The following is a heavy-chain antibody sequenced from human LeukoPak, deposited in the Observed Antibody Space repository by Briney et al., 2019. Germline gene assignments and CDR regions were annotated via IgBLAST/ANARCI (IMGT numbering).Heavy chain of an antibody. CDR3: ARRSSTSAWAAFDP. Sequence: ASVKVSCKAPGYTFTVYYMHWVRQAPGQGLEWMGWINPNSGGTNYAQKFQGRVTMTRDTSISTAYMELSRLRSDDTAVYYCARRSSTSAWAAFDPWGQGTLVTVSS. D-gene: IGHD2-2*01. V-gene: IGHV1-2*02. CDR2: INPNSGGT. J-gene: IGHJ5*02. CDR1: GYTFTVYY.